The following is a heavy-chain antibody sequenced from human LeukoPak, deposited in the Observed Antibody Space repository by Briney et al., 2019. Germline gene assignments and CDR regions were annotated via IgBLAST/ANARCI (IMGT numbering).Heavy chain of an antibody. CDR2: IYYSGST. CDR3: ARDRRGDRYSGSYRTIDY. CDR1: GGSVSSGSHY. J-gene: IGHJ4*02. Sequence: SETLSLTCTVSGGSVSSGSHYWSWIRQPPGKGLEWIGYIYYSGSTNYNPSLKSRVTISVDTSKNQFSLKLSSVTAADTAVYYCARDRRGDRYSGSYRTIDYWGQGTLVTVSS. V-gene: IGHV4-61*01. D-gene: IGHD1-26*01.